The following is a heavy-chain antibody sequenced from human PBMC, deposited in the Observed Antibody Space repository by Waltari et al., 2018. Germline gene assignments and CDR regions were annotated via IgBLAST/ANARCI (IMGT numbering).Heavy chain of an antibody. D-gene: IGHD2-21*02. CDR1: GGTFSSYA. Sequence: QVQLVQSGAEVKKPGSSVKVSCKASGGTFSSYAISWVRQAPGQGLEWMGGIIPICGTANYSQKFQGRVTITTDESTSTAYMELSSLRSEDTAVYYCARVSLLRVAVAWYFDLWGRGTLVTVSS. CDR2: IIPICGTA. J-gene: IGHJ2*01. V-gene: IGHV1-69*05. CDR3: ARVSLLRVAVAWYFDL.